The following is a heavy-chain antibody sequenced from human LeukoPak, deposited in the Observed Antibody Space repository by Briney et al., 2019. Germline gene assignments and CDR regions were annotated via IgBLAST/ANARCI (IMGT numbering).Heavy chain of an antibody. J-gene: IGHJ4*02. V-gene: IGHV4-59*01. CDR2: IYYSGST. D-gene: IGHD3-16*01. CDR3: ARVGGSHIDY. CDR1: GGSISSYY. Sequence: PSETLSLTCTVSGGSISSYYWSWIRQPPGKGLEWIGYIYYSGSTNYNPPLKSRVTISVDTSKNQFSLKLSSVTAADTAVYYCARVGGSHIDYWGQGTLVTVSS.